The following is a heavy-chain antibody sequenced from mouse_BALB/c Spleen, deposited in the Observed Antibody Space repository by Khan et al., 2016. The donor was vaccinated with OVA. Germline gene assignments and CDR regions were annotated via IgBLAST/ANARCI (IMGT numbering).Heavy chain of an antibody. D-gene: IGHD1-1*01. CDR1: GYTFTSYW. CDR2: INPSTDYT. CDR3: VSHGSSFAWFTY. Sequence: QVQLQQSGAELARPGASVKMSCKASGYTFTSYWMHWVKQRPGQGLEWIGYINPSTDYTYYNQNFKDKATLTADKSSNTAYMQLTSLTSEDSAVYYGVSHGSSFAWFTYWGQGTLVTVSA. J-gene: IGHJ3*01. V-gene: IGHV1-4*01.